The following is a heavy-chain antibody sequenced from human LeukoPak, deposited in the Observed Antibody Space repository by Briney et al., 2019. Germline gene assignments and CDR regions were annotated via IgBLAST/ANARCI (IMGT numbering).Heavy chain of an antibody. Sequence: GGPLRLSCAASGFTFSDYYMSWIRQAPGKGLEWVSYISSSSYTNYADSVKGRFTISRDNAKNSLYLQMNSLRAEDTAVYYCASPYSSGWSDAFDIWGQGTMVTVSS. CDR3: ASPYSSGWSDAFDI. CDR1: GFTFSDYY. D-gene: IGHD6-19*01. J-gene: IGHJ3*02. V-gene: IGHV3-11*06. CDR2: ISSSSYT.